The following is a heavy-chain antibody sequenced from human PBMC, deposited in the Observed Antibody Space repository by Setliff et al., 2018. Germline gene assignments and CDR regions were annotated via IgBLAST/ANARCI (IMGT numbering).Heavy chain of an antibody. J-gene: IGHJ4*02. Sequence: ASVKVSCKASGYIFAGYYMHWVRQAPGQGLARMGIINPGGGSASYAEKFQGRVTMTRDTSTSTFYMEVNILRSDDTAVYYCARGGMAAANRKGVFEYWGQGTLVTVS. CDR2: INPGGGSA. CDR1: GYIFAGYY. CDR3: ARGGMAAANRKGVFEY. D-gene: IGHD6-13*01. V-gene: IGHV1-46*01.